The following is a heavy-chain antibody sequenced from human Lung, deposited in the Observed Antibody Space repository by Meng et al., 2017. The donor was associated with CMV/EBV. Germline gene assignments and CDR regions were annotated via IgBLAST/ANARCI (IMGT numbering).Heavy chain of an antibody. V-gene: IGHV3-30-3*01. CDR2: ISYDGSNK. CDR3: ARDDSSS. D-gene: IGHD3-22*01. Sequence: QVRLGGSGGGLGQRGRSLRLSCAASGFTFSSYAMHWVRQAPGKGLEWVAVISYDGSNKYYADSVKGRFTISRDNSKNTLYLQMNSLRAEDTAVYYCARDDSSSWGQGTLVTVSS. CDR1: GFTFSSYA. J-gene: IGHJ5*02.